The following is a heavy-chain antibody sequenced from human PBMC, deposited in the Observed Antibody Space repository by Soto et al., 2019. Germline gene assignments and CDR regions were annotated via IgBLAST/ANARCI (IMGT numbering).Heavy chain of an antibody. J-gene: IGHJ6*03. CDR2: IIPILGIA. V-gene: IGHV1-69*04. D-gene: IGHD3-16*02. Sequence: ASVKVSCKASGGTFSSYTISWVRQAPGQGLEWMGRIIPILGIANYAQKFQGRVTITADKSTSTAYMELSSLRSEDTAVYYCARDIAGGRYDYIWGSYRYAWGSDYMDVWGKGTTVTVSS. CDR1: GGTFSSYT. CDR3: ARDIAGGRYDYIWGSYRYAWGSDYMDV.